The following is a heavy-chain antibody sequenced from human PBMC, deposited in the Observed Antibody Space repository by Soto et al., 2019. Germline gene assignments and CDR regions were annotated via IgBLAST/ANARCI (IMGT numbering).Heavy chain of an antibody. V-gene: IGHV4-4*02. CDR1: GGSISSSNW. CDR3: ARRWGEGRVDY. Sequence: QVQLQESGPGLVKPSGTLSLTCAVSGGSISSSNWWSWVRQPPGKGLEWIGEIYHSGSTNYNPSRKSRVTISVGKPRNQVSLKLSSVTAADTAVYYCARRWGEGRVDYWGQGTLVTVSS. J-gene: IGHJ4*02. D-gene: IGHD3-10*01. CDR2: IYHSGST.